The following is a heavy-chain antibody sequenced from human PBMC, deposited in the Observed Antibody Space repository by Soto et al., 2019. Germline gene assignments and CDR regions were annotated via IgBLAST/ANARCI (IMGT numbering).Heavy chain of an antibody. CDR3: ARGGIAPAYGLDD. V-gene: IGHV3-13*04. J-gene: IGHJ6*01. D-gene: IGHD6-25*01. Sequence: PGGSLRRSCAASGFTFSSDDMHWVCQGTGQGLECVSTIGIADNRYYLSSVKGRFTIPRDDAENSLYLQMNSIKAGDTAVYYCARGGIAPAYGLDDWGQGTTVTVSS. CDR1: GFTFSSDD. CDR2: IGIADNR.